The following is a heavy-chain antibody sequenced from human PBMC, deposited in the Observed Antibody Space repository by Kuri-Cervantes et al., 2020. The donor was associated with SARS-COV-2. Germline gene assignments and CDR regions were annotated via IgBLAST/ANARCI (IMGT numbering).Heavy chain of an antibody. Sequence: GESLKISCAASGFTFSDYYMSWIRQAPGKGLEWVSYISSSSSYTNYADSVKGRFTISRDNAKNSLHLQMNSLRAEDTAVYYCASFGSGWYDDAFDIWGQGTMVTVSS. CDR2: ISSSSSYT. CDR3: ASFGSGWYDDAFDI. J-gene: IGHJ3*02. CDR1: GFTFSDYY. D-gene: IGHD6-19*01. V-gene: IGHV3-11*03.